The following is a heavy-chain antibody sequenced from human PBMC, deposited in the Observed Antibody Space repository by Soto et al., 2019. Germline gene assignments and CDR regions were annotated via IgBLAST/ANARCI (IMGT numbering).Heavy chain of an antibody. CDR2: VRNRANNYAT. CDR3: ARPGPIDS. Sequence: GGSLRLSCTTTGFTFTGSAIHWVRQAPGKGLEWIGRVRNRANNYATAYPASVTGRFTISRDDSKSTAYLEMSSLQTEDTAMYYCARPGPIDSRGQGTLVTGSS. D-gene: IGHD1-7*01. V-gene: IGHV3-73*01. CDR1: GFTFTGSA. J-gene: IGHJ4*02.